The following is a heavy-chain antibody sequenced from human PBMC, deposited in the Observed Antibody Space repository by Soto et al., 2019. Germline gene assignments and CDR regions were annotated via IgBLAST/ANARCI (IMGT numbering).Heavy chain of an antibody. Sequence: EVQLEESGGGLIKPGESLTLSCAASDFILSDAWMKWVRQAPGKGLEWVGRIKSKAHGGTTDYAAPLKGRFTILRADSKNTLYLHMNSLQSDDTAMYYCASYRDSSGLRRYDYWGKGGLVTVSS. D-gene: IGHD3-22*01. CDR2: IKSKAHGGTT. CDR1: DFILSDAW. V-gene: IGHV3-15*07. CDR3: ASYRDSSGLRRYDY. J-gene: IGHJ4*02.